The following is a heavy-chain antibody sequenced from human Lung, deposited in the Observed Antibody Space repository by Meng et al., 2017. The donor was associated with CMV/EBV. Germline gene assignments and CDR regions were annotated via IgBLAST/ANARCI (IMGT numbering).Heavy chain of an antibody. CDR2: INQGGSEK. Sequence: GGSXRLSCAASGFTFSTYWMSWVRQAPGRGLEWVANINQGGSEKYYVASVVGRFTVSRDNAKNSLYLQMNSLRAEDTAIYYCATSSSGFFDNWGQGALVTVSS. V-gene: IGHV3-7*01. D-gene: IGHD3-22*01. CDR1: GFTFSTYW. J-gene: IGHJ4*02. CDR3: ATSSSGFFDN.